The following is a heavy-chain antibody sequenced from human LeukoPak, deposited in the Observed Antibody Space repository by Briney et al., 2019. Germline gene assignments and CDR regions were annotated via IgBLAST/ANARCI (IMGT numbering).Heavy chain of an antibody. D-gene: IGHD6-19*01. J-gene: IGHJ4*02. CDR3: AKAGIAVPATPEY. V-gene: IGHV3-23*01. CDR2: ISSSGGTT. CDR1: GFTFSSYA. Sequence: GGSLRLSCAASGFTFSSYAMNWVRQAPGKGLEWVSVISSSGGTTYYSDSLKGRFIISRDNSKNTLYLQMNSPRAEDTAVYYCAKAGIAVPATPEYCGQGTQVTVSS.